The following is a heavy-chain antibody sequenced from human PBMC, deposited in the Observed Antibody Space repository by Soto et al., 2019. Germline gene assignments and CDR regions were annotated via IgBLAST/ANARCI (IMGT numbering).Heavy chain of an antibody. J-gene: IGHJ4*02. CDR1: GGSISSSSYY. Sequence: SETLSLTCTVPGGSISSSSYYWGWIRQPPGKGLEWIGSIYYSGSTYYNPSLKSRVTISVDSSRNQFSLKLSSVTAADTAVYYCARDEGLTTVPSFDFWGQGTLVTVSS. CDR2: IYYSGST. V-gene: IGHV4-39*07. CDR3: ARDEGLTTVPSFDF. D-gene: IGHD4-17*01.